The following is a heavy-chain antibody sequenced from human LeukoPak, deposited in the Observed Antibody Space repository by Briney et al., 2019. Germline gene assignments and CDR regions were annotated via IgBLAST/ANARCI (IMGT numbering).Heavy chain of an antibody. CDR3: ATYSDSCYKY. CDR1: GFTFSDYA. J-gene: IGHJ4*02. D-gene: IGHD2-15*01. CDR2: ISTDGTGT. Sequence: PGGSLRLSCAASGFTFSDYAMHWVRQAPGKGLEYVSAISTDGTGTYYAASVKGRFTISRDNSKNTLYLQMGSLRVEDMAVYYCATYSDSCYKYWGQGTLVTVSA. V-gene: IGHV3-64*02.